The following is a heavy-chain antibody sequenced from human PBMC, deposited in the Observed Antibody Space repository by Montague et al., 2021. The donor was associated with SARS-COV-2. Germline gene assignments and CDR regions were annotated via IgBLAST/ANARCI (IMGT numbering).Heavy chain of an antibody. J-gene: IGHJ6*02. CDR3: ARDITLGMDV. CDR2: IVYSGST. V-gene: IGHV4-39*07. Sequence: SETLSLTCSVSGGSLETSGYYWGWVRQPPGKGLEWLGFIVYSGSTYYNPSLKTRVTMSLDTSTNQFSLKLTSVTAADTALYYCARDITLGMDVWGRGTPVTVSS. CDR1: GGSLETSGYY.